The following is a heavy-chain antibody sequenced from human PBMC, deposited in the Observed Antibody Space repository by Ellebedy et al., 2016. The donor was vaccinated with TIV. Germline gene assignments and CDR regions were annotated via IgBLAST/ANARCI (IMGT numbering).Heavy chain of an antibody. CDR3: ARDRVEIQLWLQYYFDY. D-gene: IGHD5-18*01. CDR1: GFTFSSYS. CDR2: ISSSGSTI. J-gene: IGHJ4*02. Sequence: GGSLRLSCAASGFTFSSYSMNWVRQAPGKGLEWVSYISSSGSTIHYADSVKGRFTISRDNAKNSLYLQMNSLRAEDTAVYYCARDRVEIQLWLQYYFDYWGQGTLVTVSS. V-gene: IGHV3-48*04.